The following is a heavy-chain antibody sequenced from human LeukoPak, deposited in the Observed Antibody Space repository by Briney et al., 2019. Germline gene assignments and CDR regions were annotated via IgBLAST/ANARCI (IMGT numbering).Heavy chain of an antibody. J-gene: IGHJ4*01. V-gene: IGHV3-23*01. D-gene: IGHD3/OR15-3a*01. CDR3: AKHFCTGLDCSLFDS. Sequence: GGSLRLSCAASGFTFSSYAITWVRQAPGKGLEWVSAVSSNGAKTYYADSVKGRFTISRDNYKNMVFLQMNSLRAEDTAVYYCAKHFCTGLDCSLFDSWGQELWSPSPQ. CDR2: VSSNGAKT. CDR1: GFTFSSYA.